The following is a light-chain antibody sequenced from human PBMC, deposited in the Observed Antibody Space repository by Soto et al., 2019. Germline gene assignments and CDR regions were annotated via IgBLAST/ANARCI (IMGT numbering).Light chain of an antibody. J-gene: IGLJ3*02. Sequence: QSVLTQPASVSGSPGQSITISCTGTSSDVGGYNFVYWYQQHPGKAPRLMIFEVNNRPSGVSDRFSGSKSGNTASLTISGLQAEDEADYYCSSYTFSSTLVVFGGGTQLTVL. CDR3: SSYTFSSTLVV. V-gene: IGLV2-14*01. CDR1: SSDVGGYNF. CDR2: EVN.